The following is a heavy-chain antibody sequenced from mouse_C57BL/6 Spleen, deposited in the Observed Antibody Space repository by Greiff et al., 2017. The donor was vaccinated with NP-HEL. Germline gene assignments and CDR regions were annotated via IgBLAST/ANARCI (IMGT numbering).Heavy chain of an antibody. V-gene: IGHV1-52*01. CDR3: AREGFSNYGGFAY. Sequence: VKLQQPGAELVRPGSSVKLSCKASGYTFTSYWMHWVKQRPIQGLEWIGNIDPSDSETHYNQKFKDKATLTVDKSSSTAYMQLSSLTSEDSAVYYCAREGFSNYGGFAYWGQGTLVTVSA. CDR1: GYTFTSYW. D-gene: IGHD2-5*01. J-gene: IGHJ3*01. CDR2: IDPSDSET.